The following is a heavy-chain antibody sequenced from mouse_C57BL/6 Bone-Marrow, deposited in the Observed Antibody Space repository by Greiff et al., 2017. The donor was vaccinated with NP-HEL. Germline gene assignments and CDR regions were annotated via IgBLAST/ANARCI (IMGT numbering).Heavy chain of an antibody. CDR3: ARHMGRLLRSPKDFDY. J-gene: IGHJ2*01. CDR1: GFTFSDYY. CDR2: ISNGGGST. V-gene: IGHV5-12*01. D-gene: IGHD1-1*01. Sequence: EVKLVESGGGLVQPGGSLKLSCAASGFTFSDYYMYWVRQTPEKRLEWVAYISNGGGSTYYPDTVKGRFTISRDNAKNTLYLQMSRLKSEDTAMYYCARHMGRLLRSPKDFDYWGQGTTLTVSS.